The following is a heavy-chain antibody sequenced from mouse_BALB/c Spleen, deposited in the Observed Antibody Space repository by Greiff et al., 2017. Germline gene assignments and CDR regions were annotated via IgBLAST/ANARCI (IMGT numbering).Heavy chain of an antibody. CDR2: IRNKANGYTT. V-gene: IGHV7-3*02. J-gene: IGHJ4*01. CDR3: ARVKIYYDYDDYYAMDY. Sequence: EVKLMESGGGLVQPGGSLRLSCATSGFTFTDYYMSWVRQPPGKALEWLGFIRNKANGYTTEYSASVKGRFTISRDNSQSILYLQMNTLRAEDSATYYCARVKIYYDYDDYYAMDYWGQGTSVTVSS. CDR1: GFTFTDYY. D-gene: IGHD2-4*01.